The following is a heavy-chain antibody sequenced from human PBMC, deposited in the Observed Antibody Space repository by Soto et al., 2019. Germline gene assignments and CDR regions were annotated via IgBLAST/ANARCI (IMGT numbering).Heavy chain of an antibody. CDR3: ARDSRAAYYDSSGYPSDY. J-gene: IGHJ4*02. CDR1: GYTFTGYA. V-gene: IGHV1-3*01. CDR2: INAGNGNT. Sequence: ASVKVSCKASGYTFTGYAMHWVRQAPGQRLEWMGWINAGNGNTKYSQKFQGRVTITRDTSASTAYMELSSLRSEDTAVYYCARDSRAAYYDSSGYPSDYWGQGTLVTVSS. D-gene: IGHD3-22*01.